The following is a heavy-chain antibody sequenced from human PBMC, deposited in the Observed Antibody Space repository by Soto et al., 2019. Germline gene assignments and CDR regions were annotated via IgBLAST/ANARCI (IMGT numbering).Heavy chain of an antibody. J-gene: IGHJ4*02. Sequence: QVHLVQSGAEVKKPGASVKVSCKGSGYTFTSYGITWVRQAPGQGLEWMGWISAHNGTTDYAQKLQGRVTVTRDTSTSTAYMELRSLRSDGTGVYYCARGGDGDYWGQGALVTVSS. V-gene: IGHV1-18*01. CDR3: ARGGDGDY. D-gene: IGHD3-16*01. CDR1: GYTFTSYG. CDR2: ISAHNGTT.